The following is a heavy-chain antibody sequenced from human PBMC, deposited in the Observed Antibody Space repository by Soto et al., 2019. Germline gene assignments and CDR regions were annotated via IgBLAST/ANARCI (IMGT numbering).Heavy chain of an antibody. CDR3: ARDTVTRIIDY. J-gene: IGHJ4*02. CDR2: IYYSGST. Sequence: PSETLSLTCTVSGGSISSYYWSWIRQPPGKGLEWIGYIYYSGSTNYNPSLKSRVTISVDASKNQFSLKLSSVTAADTAVYYCARDTVTRIIDYWGQGTLVTVSS. CDR1: GGSISSYY. D-gene: IGHD4-17*01. V-gene: IGHV4-59*01.